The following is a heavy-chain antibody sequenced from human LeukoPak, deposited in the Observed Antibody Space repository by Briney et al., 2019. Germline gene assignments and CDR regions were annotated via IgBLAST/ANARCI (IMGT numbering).Heavy chain of an antibody. Sequence: PGRSLRLSCAASGFTFDDYAMHWVRQAPGKGLEWVSGISWNSGSIGYADSVKGRFTISRDNAKNSLYLQLNSLRAEDTAMYYCARIMYGSGSYVFDSWGQGTLVTVSS. CDR1: GFTFDDYA. V-gene: IGHV3-9*01. J-gene: IGHJ4*02. CDR2: ISWNSGSI. CDR3: ARIMYGSGSYVFDS. D-gene: IGHD3-10*01.